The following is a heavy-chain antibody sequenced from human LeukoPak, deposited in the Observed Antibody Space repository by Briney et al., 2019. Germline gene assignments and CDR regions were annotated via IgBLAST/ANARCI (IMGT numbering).Heavy chain of an antibody. CDR3: ARGGHHYHSSGYYGGTNFDY. V-gene: IGHV3-74*01. Sequence: PGGSLRLSCAASGFTFSSYWMHWVRQDPGKGLVWVSRISSDESSTSYADSVKGRFTISRGNAKNTLYLQMNSLRAEDTALYYCARGGHHYHSSGYYGGTNFDYWGQGTLVTVSS. J-gene: IGHJ4*02. CDR1: GFTFSSYW. CDR2: ISSDESST. D-gene: IGHD3-22*01.